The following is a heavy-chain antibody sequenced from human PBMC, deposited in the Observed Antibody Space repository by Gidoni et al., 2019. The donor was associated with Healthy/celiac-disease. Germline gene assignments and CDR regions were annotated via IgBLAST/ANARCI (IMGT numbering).Heavy chain of an antibody. CDR3: ARGGDYYMDV. CDR2: INHSGST. CDR1: GGSFSGYY. Sequence: QVQLQQSGAGLLTPSETLSITCAVYGGSFSGYYWSWIRQPPGKGLEWIGEINHSGSTNYNPSLKSRVTISVDTSKNQFSLKLSSVTAADTAVYYCARGGDYYMDVWGKGTTVTVSS. J-gene: IGHJ6*03. V-gene: IGHV4-34*01.